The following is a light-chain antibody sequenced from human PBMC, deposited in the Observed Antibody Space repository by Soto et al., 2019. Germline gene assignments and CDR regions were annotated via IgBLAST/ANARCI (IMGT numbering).Light chain of an antibody. J-gene: IGLJ3*02. CDR1: RSNIGAGFD. CDR3: ATWDDTLNGRV. V-gene: IGLV1-40*01. CDR2: SDN. Sequence: QPVLTQPPSVSGAPGQRVTISCTGTRSNIGAGFDVHWYQQLPGTAPKLLIHSDNQRPSGVPDRFSGSKSGTSASLAISGLQSGDEADYYCATWDDTLNGRVFGGGTKLTVL.